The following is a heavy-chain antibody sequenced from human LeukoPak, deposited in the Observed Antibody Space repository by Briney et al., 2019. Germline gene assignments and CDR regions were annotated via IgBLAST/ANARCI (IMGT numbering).Heavy chain of an antibody. V-gene: IGHV3-23*01. CDR3: AKTGIAMVASDAFDI. CDR2: ISCSGGST. D-gene: IGHD5-18*01. J-gene: IGHJ3*02. Sequence: GGSLRLSCAASGFTFSSYAMSWVRQAPGKGLEWVSAISCSGGSTYYADSVKGRFTISRDNSKNTLYLQMNSLRAEDTAVYYCAKTGIAMVASDAFDIWGQGTMVTVSS. CDR1: GFTFSSYA.